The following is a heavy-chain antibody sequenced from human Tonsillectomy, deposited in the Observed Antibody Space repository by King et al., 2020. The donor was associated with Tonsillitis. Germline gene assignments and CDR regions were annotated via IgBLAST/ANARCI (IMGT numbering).Heavy chain of an antibody. J-gene: IGHJ4*02. D-gene: IGHD3-10*01. CDR1: GYRFATYW. CDR2: IYPDDSDT. CDR3: ARLRGHDLDY. V-gene: IGHV5-51*01. Sequence: VQLVESGAEVKKPGESLKISCKGSGYRFATYWIAWVRQMPGKGLEWMGIIYPDDSDTRYSPSFQGQVTISADKSINTAYLQWSSLKASDTAIYYCARLRGHDLDYGGQGTLATVSS.